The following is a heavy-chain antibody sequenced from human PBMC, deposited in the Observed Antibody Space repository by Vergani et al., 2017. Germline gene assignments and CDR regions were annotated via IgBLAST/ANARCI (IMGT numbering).Heavy chain of an antibody. CDR2: IYYSGST. V-gene: IGHV4-61*10. CDR1: GGSVSSGSYY. D-gene: IGHD2/OR15-2a*01. Sequence: QVQLQESGPGLVKPSETLSLTCTVSGGSVSSGSYYWSWIRQPAGKGMEGIGYIYYSGSTNYNPSLKSRVTISVATSKNQFSLKLSSVTAADTAVYYCARDGLILWDAFDIWGQGTMVTVSS. J-gene: IGHJ3*02. CDR3: ARDGLILWDAFDI.